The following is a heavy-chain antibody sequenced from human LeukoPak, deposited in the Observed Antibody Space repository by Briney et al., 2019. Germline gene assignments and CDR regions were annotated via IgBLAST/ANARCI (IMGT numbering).Heavy chain of an antibody. D-gene: IGHD5-24*01. V-gene: IGHV1-2*02. CDR1: GYTFTGYY. CDR2: INPNSGGT. Sequence: ASVKVSCKASGYTFTGYYMHWVRQAPGQGLEWMGWINPNSGGTNYAQKFQGRVTMTRDTSISTAYMELRRLTSDDTAVYYCARDLGDGYNSYAFDVWGQGTMVTVSS. J-gene: IGHJ3*01. CDR3: ARDLGDGYNSYAFDV.